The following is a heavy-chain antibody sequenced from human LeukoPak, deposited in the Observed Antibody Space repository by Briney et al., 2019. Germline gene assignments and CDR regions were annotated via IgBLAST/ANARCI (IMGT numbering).Heavy chain of an antibody. CDR1: GFTFSDYY. V-gene: IGHV3-11*01. J-gene: IGHJ5*02. CDR3: ARDFPYSGSYLFWFDP. D-gene: IGHD1-26*01. CDR2: ISSSGSTI. Sequence: PGGSLRLSCAASGFTFSDYYMSWIRQAPGKGLEWVSYISSSGSTIYYADSVKGRFTISRDNAKTSLYLQMNSLRAEDTAVYYCARDFPYSGSYLFWFDPWGQGTLVTVSS.